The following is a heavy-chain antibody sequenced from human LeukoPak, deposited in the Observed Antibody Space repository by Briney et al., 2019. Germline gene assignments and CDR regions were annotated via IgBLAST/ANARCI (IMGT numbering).Heavy chain of an antibody. CDR1: GGSISSYY. J-gene: IGHJ4*02. D-gene: IGHD3-10*01. Sequence: SETLSLTCTVSGGSISSYYWSWIRQPPGKGLEWIGYIYYSGSTNYNPSLKSRVTISVDTSKNQFSLKQSSVTAADTAVYYCARGSKFLYYGSGSYFAYWGQGTLVTVSS. V-gene: IGHV4-59*01. CDR2: IYYSGST. CDR3: ARGSKFLYYGSGSYFAY.